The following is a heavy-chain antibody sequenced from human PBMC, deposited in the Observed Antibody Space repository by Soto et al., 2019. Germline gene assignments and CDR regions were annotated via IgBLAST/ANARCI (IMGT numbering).Heavy chain of an antibody. CDR3: ARVFPDWWGEPGAGRGYFDT. V-gene: IGHV1-69*01. Sequence: QVQLVQSGAEVKEPGSSVTVSCKASGDTFSNYATTWVRQAPGQGLEWMGAIIPLFGTTNYAQKFEGRVTLIADDSTSTAYMELSSLNSDDTAMYYCARVFPDWWGEPGAGRGYFDTWGQGTLVTVSS. J-gene: IGHJ4*02. D-gene: IGHD2-15*01. CDR2: IIPLFGTT. CDR1: GDTFSNYA.